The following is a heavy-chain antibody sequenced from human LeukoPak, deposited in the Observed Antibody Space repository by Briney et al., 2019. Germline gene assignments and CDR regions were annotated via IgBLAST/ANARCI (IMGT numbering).Heavy chain of an antibody. V-gene: IGHV3-23*01. J-gene: IGHJ4*02. D-gene: IGHD1-26*01. Sequence: GGSLRLSCAASGFTFSIYAMSWVRPAPGGGLEWASGISGGGGSTYYADSVKGRFTISRDHAKSSLCLQMDSLRAGDTAVYYCAREDGSQLDYWGRGTLVTVSS. CDR2: ISGGGGST. CDR1: GFTFSIYA. CDR3: AREDGSQLDY.